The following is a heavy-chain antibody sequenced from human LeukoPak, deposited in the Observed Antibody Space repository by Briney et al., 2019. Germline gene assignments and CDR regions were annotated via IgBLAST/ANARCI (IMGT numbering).Heavy chain of an antibody. CDR3: ARGSGKQWLVLGDAFDI. V-gene: IGHV4-34*01. D-gene: IGHD6-19*01. CDR1: GGSFSGYY. J-gene: IGHJ3*02. Sequence: SETLSLTCAVYGGSFSGYYWSWIRQPPGKGLEWIGEINHSGSTNYNPSLKSRVTISVDTSKNQFSLKLSSVTAADTAVYYCARGSGKQWLVLGDAFDIWGQGKMVTVSS. CDR2: INHSGST.